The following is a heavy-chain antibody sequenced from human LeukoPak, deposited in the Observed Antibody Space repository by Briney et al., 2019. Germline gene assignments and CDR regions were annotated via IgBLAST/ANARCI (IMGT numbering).Heavy chain of an antibody. CDR1: GGSISSYY. D-gene: IGHD6-6*01. J-gene: IGHJ6*03. V-gene: IGHV4-59*01. CDR2: IYYSGST. CDR3: ARVPIAARDNYYYYMDV. Sequence: SETLSLTCTVSGGSISSYYWSWIRQPPGKGLEWIGYIYYSGSTNYNPSLKSRVTISLDTSKNQFSLKLSSVTAADTAVYYCARVPIAARDNYYYYMDVWGKGTTVTVSS.